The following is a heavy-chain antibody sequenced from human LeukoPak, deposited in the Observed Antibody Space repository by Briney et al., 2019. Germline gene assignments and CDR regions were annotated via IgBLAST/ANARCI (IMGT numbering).Heavy chain of an antibody. D-gene: IGHD3-9*01. CDR2: ISWDSGSI. CDR3: AKGLAGGDILTGFDY. V-gene: IGHV3-9*01. J-gene: IGHJ4*02. CDR1: GFTFDDYA. Sequence: GRSLRLSCAASGFTFDDYAMHWVRQAPGKGLEWVSGISWDSGSIGYADSVKGRFTISRDNAKNSLYLQMNSLRAEDTALYYCAKGLAGGDILTGFDYWGQGTLATVSS.